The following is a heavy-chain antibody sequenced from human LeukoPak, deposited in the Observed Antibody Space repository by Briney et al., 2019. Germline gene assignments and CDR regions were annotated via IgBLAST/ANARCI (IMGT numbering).Heavy chain of an antibody. CDR2: ADGGGSST. CDR1: GFTFSTHW. CDR3: ARGPGSSGGAYVGDY. V-gene: IGHV3-74*01. Sequence: GGSLRLSCAASGFTFSTHWRHWVRQVPGRGPVWVSRADGGGSSTSYAGSVKGRFSISRDNAKSTLYLQMNGLRAEDTAVYYCARGPGSSGGAYVGDYWGHGTLVTVSS. D-gene: IGHD3-22*01. J-gene: IGHJ4*01.